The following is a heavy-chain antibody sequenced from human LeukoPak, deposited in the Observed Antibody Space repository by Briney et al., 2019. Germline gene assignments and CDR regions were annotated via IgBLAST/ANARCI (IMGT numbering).Heavy chain of an antibody. CDR2: ISAYNGNT. CDR1: GGTFSIYA. D-gene: IGHD2-15*01. V-gene: IGHV1-18*01. Sequence: ASVKVSCTASGGTFSIYAISWVRQAPGHGLECMGWISAYNGNTNYAQKLQGRVTMTTDTSTSTAYMELRSLRSDDTAVYYCARLGYCSGGSCYSDDYWGQGTLVTVSS. J-gene: IGHJ4*02. CDR3: ARLGYCSGGSCYSDDY.